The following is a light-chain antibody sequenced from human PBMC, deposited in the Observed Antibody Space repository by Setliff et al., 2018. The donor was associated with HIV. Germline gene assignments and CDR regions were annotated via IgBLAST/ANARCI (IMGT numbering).Light chain of an antibody. Sequence: QSVLAQPASVSGSPGQSITISCTGTGSDVGGYNYVSWYQQHPGKAPKLMIFDVSNRPSGVSNRFSGSKSGNTASLTISGLQAEDEADYYCSSYTSSSTFGVFGGGTQLTVL. V-gene: IGLV2-14*03. CDR3: SSYTSSSTFGV. CDR1: GSDVGGYNY. J-gene: IGLJ3*02. CDR2: DVS.